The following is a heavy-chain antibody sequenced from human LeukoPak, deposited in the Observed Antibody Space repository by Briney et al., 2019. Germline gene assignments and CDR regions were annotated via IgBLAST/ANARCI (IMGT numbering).Heavy chain of an antibody. Sequence: PGGSLRLSCAASGFTFSSYEMNWVRQPPGKGLEWIGSIYYSGSTYYNPSLKSRVTISVDTSKNQFSLKLSSVTAADTAVYYCARPIGYCSSTSCYYGYMDVWGKGTTVTVSS. CDR3: ARPIGYCSSTSCYYGYMDV. D-gene: IGHD2-2*01. J-gene: IGHJ6*03. CDR1: GFTFSSYE. CDR2: IYYSGST. V-gene: IGHV4-39*01.